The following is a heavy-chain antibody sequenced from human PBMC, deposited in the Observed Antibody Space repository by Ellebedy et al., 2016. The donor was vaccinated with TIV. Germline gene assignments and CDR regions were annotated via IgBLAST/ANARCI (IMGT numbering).Heavy chain of an antibody. D-gene: IGHD2-2*01. CDR1: GLTFSGVA. J-gene: IGHJ4*02. V-gene: IGHV3-23*01. CDR2: IRSFDDST. Sequence: GESLKISCAASGLTFSGVAMTWVRQAPGKGLQWVSSIRSFDDSTYYADSVKGRFTISRDNSKNTLYLQMNSLREEDTAVYYCAKGTLSVPAADDYWGQGTLVTVSS. CDR3: AKGTLSVPAADDY.